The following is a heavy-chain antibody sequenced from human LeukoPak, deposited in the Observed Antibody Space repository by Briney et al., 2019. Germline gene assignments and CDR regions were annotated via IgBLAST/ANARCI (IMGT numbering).Heavy chain of an antibody. CDR3: ARVTITTEEFDP. CDR2: INPNSGGT. V-gene: IGHV1-2*02. J-gene: IGHJ5*02. D-gene: IGHD3-22*01. CDR1: GYTFTGYY. Sequence: ASVKVSCKASGYTFTGYYMHWVRQAPGQGLEWMGWINPNSGGTNYAQKFQGRVTMTRDTSISTAYMELSRLRSDDTAVYYCARVTITTEEFDPWGQGILVTVSS.